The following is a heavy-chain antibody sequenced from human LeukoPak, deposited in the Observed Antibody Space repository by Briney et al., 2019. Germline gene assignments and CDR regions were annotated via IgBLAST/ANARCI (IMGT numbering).Heavy chain of an antibody. Sequence: ASVKVSCKPSGFTFNTYDFKWVRQAPGQGLEWVGWISPYNGDSKYAQRLQGRVTMTTDASTSTAYMELRSLRSDDTAVYYCTRYCSGGACYAYDDFDIWGQGTMVTVSS. V-gene: IGHV1-18*01. CDR2: ISPYNGDS. CDR3: TRYCSGGACYAYDDFDI. D-gene: IGHD2-15*01. J-gene: IGHJ3*02. CDR1: GFTFNTYD.